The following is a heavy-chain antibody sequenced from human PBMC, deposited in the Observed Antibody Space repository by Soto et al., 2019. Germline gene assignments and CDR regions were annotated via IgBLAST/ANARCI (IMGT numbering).Heavy chain of an antibody. V-gene: IGHV1-46*03. J-gene: IGHJ4*02. CDR2: INPSGGNI. CDR3: GRDGGYQRFDY. D-gene: IGHD2-2*01. Sequence: QVQLVQSGAEVKKPGASVKVSCKASGYTFTTYYIHWVRQAPGQGLEWMGIINPSGGNITYAQKLQGRVTMTRDTSTSTVYMELSSLRSEDTAVYYCGRDGGYQRFDYWGQGALVTVSS. CDR1: GYTFTTYY.